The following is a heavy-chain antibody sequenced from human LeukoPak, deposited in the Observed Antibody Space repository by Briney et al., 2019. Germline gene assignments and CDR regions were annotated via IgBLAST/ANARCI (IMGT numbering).Heavy chain of an antibody. CDR3: ARDADVTTTNWYFDL. D-gene: IGHD4-11*01. Sequence: PGGSLRLSCAASGFTFSSYAMSWVRQAPGRGLEWVAGIWYHGRNSHYADSVKGRFTISRDNSKNTLFLQMNSLRAEDTAVYYCARDADVTTTNWYFDLWGRGTLVTVSS. CDR2: IWYHGRNS. V-gene: IGHV3-33*08. CDR1: GFTFSSYA. J-gene: IGHJ2*01.